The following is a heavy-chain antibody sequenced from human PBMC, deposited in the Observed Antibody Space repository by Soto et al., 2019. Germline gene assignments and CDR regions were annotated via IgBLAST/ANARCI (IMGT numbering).Heavy chain of an antibody. CDR1: GFTYSSYS. CDR3: AAGVNWFDP. Sequence: EVQLVESGGGLVKPGGSLRLSCAASGFTYSSYSMNWVRQAPGKGLEWVASISSSISYIHYADSVKGRFTISRDNAKNSLNLQMNSLRAEDTGVYYCAAGVNWFDPWGQGTLVTVSS. J-gene: IGHJ5*02. CDR2: ISSSISYI. V-gene: IGHV3-21*01.